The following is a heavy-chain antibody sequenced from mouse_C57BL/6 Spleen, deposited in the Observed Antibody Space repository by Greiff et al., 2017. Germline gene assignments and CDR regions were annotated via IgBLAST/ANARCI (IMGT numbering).Heavy chain of an antibody. CDR1: GYTFTSYW. CDR2: IDPSDSYT. Sequence: QVQLQQPGAELVMPGASVKLSCKASGYTFTSYWMHWVKQRPGQGLEWIGEIDPSDSYTNYNQKFKGKSTLTVDKSSSTAYMQLSSLTSEDSAVYYCARRASMDYFDYWGQGTTLTVSS. CDR3: ARRASMDYFDY. D-gene: IGHD2-10*02. J-gene: IGHJ2*01. V-gene: IGHV1-69*01.